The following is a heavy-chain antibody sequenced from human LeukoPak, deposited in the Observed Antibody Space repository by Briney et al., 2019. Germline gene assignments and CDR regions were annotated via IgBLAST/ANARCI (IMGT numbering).Heavy chain of an antibody. CDR1: GFTFSSYS. J-gene: IGHJ6*02. CDR3: ARVVCSGGSCNAYYYYYYGMDV. CDR2: ISYDGSNK. V-gene: IGHV3-30*03. Sequence: GGSLRLSCAASGFTFSSYSMNWVRQAPGKGLEWVAVISYDGSNKYYADSVKGRFTISRDNSKNTLYLQMNSLRAEDTAVYYCARVVCSGGSCNAYYYYYYGMDVWGQGTTVTVSS. D-gene: IGHD2-15*01.